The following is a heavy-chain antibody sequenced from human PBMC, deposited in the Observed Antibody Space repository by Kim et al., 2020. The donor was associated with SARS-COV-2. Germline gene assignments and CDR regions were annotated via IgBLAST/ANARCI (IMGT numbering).Heavy chain of an antibody. Sequence: SETLSLTCTVSGGSISSSSYYWGWIRQPPGKGLEWIGSIYYSGSTYYNPSLKRRVTISVDTTKNQFSLKLSSVTAADTAVYYCASDSYFTYYYDSGDFDYWGQGTLVTVSS. CDR2: IYYSGST. J-gene: IGHJ4*02. D-gene: IGHD3-22*01. CDR1: GGSISSSSYY. CDR3: ASDSYFTYYYDSGDFDY. V-gene: IGHV4-39*01.